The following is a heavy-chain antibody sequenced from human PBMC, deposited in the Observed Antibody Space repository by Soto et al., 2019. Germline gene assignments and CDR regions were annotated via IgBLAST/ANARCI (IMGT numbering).Heavy chain of an antibody. J-gene: IGHJ6*02. Sequence: QVQLVESGGGVVQTGRSLRLSCAASGFTFSSYGMHWVRQAPGKGLEWVALVWYDGGNKYYVDSVKGRFTISRDNSKNTLYLEMNSLRDEDTAVYYCVRAAGYSGYDYVYYYGMDVWGQGTTVTVSS. CDR2: VWYDGGNK. CDR3: VRAAGYSGYDYVYYYGMDV. CDR1: GFTFSSYG. V-gene: IGHV3-33*01. D-gene: IGHD5-12*01.